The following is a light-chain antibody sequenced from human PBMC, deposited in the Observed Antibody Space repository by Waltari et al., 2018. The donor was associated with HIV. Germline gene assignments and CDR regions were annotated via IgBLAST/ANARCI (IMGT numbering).Light chain of an antibody. Sequence: QSALTQPASVSGSPGQSITISCTGTSSDVGSYNLVSWYQQHPGKAPKPMIYEGSKRPSGVSNLCSGSKSGNTASLTISGRQAEDEADYYCCSYAGSSTLVFGGGTKLTVL. CDR3: CSYAGSSTLV. V-gene: IGLV2-23*01. CDR1: SSDVGSYNL. J-gene: IGLJ3*02. CDR2: EGS.